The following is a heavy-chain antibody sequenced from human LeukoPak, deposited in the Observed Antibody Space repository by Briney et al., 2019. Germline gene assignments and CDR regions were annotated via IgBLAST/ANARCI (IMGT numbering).Heavy chain of an antibody. D-gene: IGHD3-22*01. V-gene: IGHV3-21*01. CDR3: AKLGSDRVGYYYDSSGLDY. Sequence: GGSLRLSCVVSGFTFSSYSMNWVRQAPGKGLEWVSSITSSSTFIYYADSVRGRFTISRDNAKNSLYLQMNSLRVEDTAVYYCAKLGSDRVGYYYDSSGLDYWGQGTLVTVSS. J-gene: IGHJ4*02. CDR2: ITSSSTFI. CDR1: GFTFSSYS.